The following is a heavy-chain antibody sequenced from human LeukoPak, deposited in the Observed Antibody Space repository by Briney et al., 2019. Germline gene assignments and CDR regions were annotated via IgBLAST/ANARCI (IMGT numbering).Heavy chain of an antibody. CDR2: VHYSRST. CDR1: GGSIRSYY. Sequence: SETLSLTCTVSGGSIRSYYWSWIRQPPGKGLEWIGYVHYSRSTNYNPSLKSRVTISVDTSKNQFSLKLSSVTAADTAVYYCARFGYSSGWEFDYWGQGTLVTVSS. J-gene: IGHJ4*02. CDR3: ARFGYSSGWEFDY. V-gene: IGHV4-59*01. D-gene: IGHD6-19*01.